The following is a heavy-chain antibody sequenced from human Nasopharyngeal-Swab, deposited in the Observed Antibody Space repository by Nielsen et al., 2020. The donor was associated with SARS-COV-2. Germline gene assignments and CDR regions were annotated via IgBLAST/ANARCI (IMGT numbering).Heavy chain of an antibody. CDR2: IYYSGST. Sequence: WIRQPPGKGLEWMGRIYYSGSTYYNPSLNSRVPISVDTSKNQFSLKLSSVTAADTAVYYCALDYYDSSGYSRPNDYWGQGTLVTVSS. CDR3: ALDYYDSSGYSRPNDY. J-gene: IGHJ4*02. V-gene: IGHV4-39*07. D-gene: IGHD3-22*01.